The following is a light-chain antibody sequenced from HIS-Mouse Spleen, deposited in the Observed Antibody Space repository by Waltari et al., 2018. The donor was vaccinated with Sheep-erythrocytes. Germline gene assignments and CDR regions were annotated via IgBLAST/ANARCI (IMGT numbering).Light chain of an antibody. V-gene: IGLV3-1*01. CDR2: QDS. CDR3: QAWDSSIYV. CDR1: KLGDKY. Sequence: SYELTQPPSVSVSPGQTASITCSGDKLGDKYACWYQQKPGQSPVLVIYQDSKRPSGIPELFSGSNSGNTATLTISGTQAMDEADYYCQAWDSSIYVFGTGTKVTVL. J-gene: IGLJ1*01.